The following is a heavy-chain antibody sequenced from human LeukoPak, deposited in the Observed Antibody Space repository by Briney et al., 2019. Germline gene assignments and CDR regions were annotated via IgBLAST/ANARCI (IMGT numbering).Heavy chain of an antibody. CDR1: GFTFSRYW. D-gene: IGHD3-16*02. J-gene: IGHJ3*02. CDR3: ARDKGGVIVTAFDI. CDR2: IEQEGSEK. Sequence: GGSLRLSCAASGFTFSRYWMSWVRQAPGKGLEWVANIEQEGSEKDDVDSLKGRFTISRDNAKNSVYLQMNSLRAEDTAVYYCARDKGGVIVTAFDIWGQGTMVTVSS. V-gene: IGHV3-7*01.